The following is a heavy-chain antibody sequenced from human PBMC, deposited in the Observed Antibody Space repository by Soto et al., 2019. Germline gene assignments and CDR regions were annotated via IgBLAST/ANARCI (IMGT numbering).Heavy chain of an antibody. V-gene: IGHV3-13*01. CDR3: ARRVQSGAFDI. J-gene: IGHJ4*02. CDR1: GFTFSSYD. Sequence: GGSLRLSCAASGFTFSSYDMHWVRQATGKGLEWVSAIGTAGDTYYPGSVKGRFTISRENAKNSLYLQMNSLRAGDTAVYYCARRVQSGAFDIWGQGTLVTVSS. CDR2: IGTAGDT. D-gene: IGHD3-9*01.